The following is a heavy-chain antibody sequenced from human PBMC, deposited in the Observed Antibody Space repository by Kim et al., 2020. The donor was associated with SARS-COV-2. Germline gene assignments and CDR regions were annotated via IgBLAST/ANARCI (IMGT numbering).Heavy chain of an antibody. V-gene: IGHV7-4-1*02. D-gene: IGHD3-22*01. Sequence: ASVKVSCKTSGYTFSSYAIIWVRQAPGQGLECMVWINTNTGNPTYAQGFTGRFAFSLDTSVTTAYLQISSLKAEDTAVYYCVKEPNYYDTSGPLRDGFWGQGTLVTVSS. CDR1: GYTFSSYA. J-gene: IGHJ4*02. CDR2: INTNTGNP. CDR3: VKEPNYYDTSGPLRDGF.